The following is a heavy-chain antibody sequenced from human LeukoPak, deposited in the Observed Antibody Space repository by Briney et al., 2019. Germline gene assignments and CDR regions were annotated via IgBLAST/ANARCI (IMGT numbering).Heavy chain of an antibody. V-gene: IGHV3-23*01. CDR2: ISAGSGAIT. D-gene: IGHD3-22*01. Sequence: GGSLRLSCAASGFTFSSYAMSWVRQAPGRGLEWVSAISAGSGAITYYADSVKGRFTISRDNSKNTLYLQMNSLRAEDTALYYCASRVPMILANNWGQGTLVTVSS. J-gene: IGHJ4*02. CDR1: GFTFSSYA. CDR3: ASRVPMILANN.